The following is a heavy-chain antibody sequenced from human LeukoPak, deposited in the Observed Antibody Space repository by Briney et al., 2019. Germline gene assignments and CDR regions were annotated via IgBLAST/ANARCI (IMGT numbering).Heavy chain of an antibody. CDR1: GGSISSYY. D-gene: IGHD4/OR15-4a*01. CDR2: IYYSGST. J-gene: IGHJ4*02. CDR3: ASEDLTTHFDY. V-gene: IGHV4-59*01. Sequence: PSETLSLTCTVSGGSISSYYWSWIRQPPGKGLEWIGYIYYSGSTNYNPSLKSRVTISVDTSKNQFSLKLSSVTAADTAVYYCASEDLTTHFDYWGQGTLVTVSS.